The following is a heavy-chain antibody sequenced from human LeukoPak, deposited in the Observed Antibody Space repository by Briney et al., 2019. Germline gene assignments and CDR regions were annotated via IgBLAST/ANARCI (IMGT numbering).Heavy chain of an antibody. V-gene: IGHV1-2*04. CDR1: GYTITDYY. CDR2: IIPNTGGT. D-gene: IGHD2/OR15-2a*01. Sequence: ASVKVSCKASGYTITDYYLHWVRQAPGQGLEWMGWIIPNTGGTNYAQKFQDWVTMASDTSISTAYMELSSLRSDDTAVYYCARGSPSYAQWHFDLWGRGTLVTVSS. CDR3: ARGSPSYAQWHFDL. J-gene: IGHJ2*01.